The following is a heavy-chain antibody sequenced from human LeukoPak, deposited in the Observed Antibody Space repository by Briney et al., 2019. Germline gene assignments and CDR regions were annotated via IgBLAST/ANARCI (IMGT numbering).Heavy chain of an antibody. D-gene: IGHD5-24*01. CDR2: INTNSGGT. Sequence: ASVKVSCKASGYTFTGYYMHWVRQAPGQGLGWMGWINTNSGGTNYAQKFQGRVTMTRDTSISTAYMELSRLRSDDTAVYYCARPADEMATITIDYWGQGTLVTVSS. V-gene: IGHV1-2*02. CDR3: ARPADEMATITIDY. CDR1: GYTFTGYY. J-gene: IGHJ4*02.